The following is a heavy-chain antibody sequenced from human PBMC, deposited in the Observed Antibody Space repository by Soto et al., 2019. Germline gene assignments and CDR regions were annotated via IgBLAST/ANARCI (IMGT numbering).Heavy chain of an antibody. Sequence: SETLSLTCAVYGGSFSGYYWSWIRQPPGKGLEWIGEINHSGSTNYNPSLKSRVTISVDTSKNQFSLKLSSVTAADTAVYYCARPKTIAVALFDYWGRGTLVTVSS. CDR1: GGSFSGYY. J-gene: IGHJ4*02. D-gene: IGHD6-19*01. CDR2: INHSGST. V-gene: IGHV4-34*01. CDR3: ARPKTIAVALFDY.